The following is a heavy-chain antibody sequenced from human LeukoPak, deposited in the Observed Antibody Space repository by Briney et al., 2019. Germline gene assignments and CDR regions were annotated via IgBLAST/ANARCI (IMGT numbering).Heavy chain of an antibody. J-gene: IGHJ4*02. CDR2: IRYDGSNK. Sequence: GGSLRLSCAASGFTFSSYEMNWVRQAPGKGLEWVAFIRYDGSNKYYADSVKGRFTISRDNSKNTLYLQMNSLRAEDTAVYYCAKDYSSGWYYFDYWGQGTLVTVSS. CDR1: GFTFSSYE. D-gene: IGHD6-19*01. CDR3: AKDYSSGWYYFDY. V-gene: IGHV3-30*02.